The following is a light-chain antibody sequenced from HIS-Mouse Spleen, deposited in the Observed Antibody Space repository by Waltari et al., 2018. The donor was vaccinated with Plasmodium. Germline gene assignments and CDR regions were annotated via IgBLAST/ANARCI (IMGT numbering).Light chain of an antibody. CDR3: QQSYSTWT. CDR2: AAS. CDR1: QSISSY. J-gene: IGKJ1*01. V-gene: IGKV1-39*01. Sequence: DIQMTQSPSSLSASVGDRVTLTCRASQSISSYLNWYQQKPGKAPKLLIYAASSLQSGVPSRFSGGGSGTDFTLTISSLQPEDFATYYCQQSYSTWTFGQGTKVEIK.